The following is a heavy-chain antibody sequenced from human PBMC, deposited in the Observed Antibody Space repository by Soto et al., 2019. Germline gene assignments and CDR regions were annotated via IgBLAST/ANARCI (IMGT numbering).Heavy chain of an antibody. J-gene: IGHJ6*03. Sequence: EVQLLESGGGLVQPGGSLRLSCAASGFTFSSYAMSWVRQAPGKGLEWVSVISDSGAATYYADSVKGRFTISRDNSKNTLYVQMNSLRAEDTAVYYCAKNLYVSGGYMDVRGKGTTVTVSS. CDR2: ISDSGAAT. D-gene: IGHD3-10*01. CDR1: GFTFSSYA. CDR3: AKNLYVSGGYMDV. V-gene: IGHV3-23*01.